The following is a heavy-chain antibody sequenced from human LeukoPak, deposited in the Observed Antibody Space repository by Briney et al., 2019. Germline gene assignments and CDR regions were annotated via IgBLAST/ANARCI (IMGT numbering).Heavy chain of an antibody. CDR2: IKPSGGST. V-gene: IGHV1-46*01. CDR3: ARGYSGYFYY. CDR1: GYSFTTHY. Sequence: ASVKVSCKASGYSFTTHYMHWVRQAPGQGLEWMGIIKPSGGSTSYAQKFQDRVTMTRDTSTSTVYMELSSLRSEDTAVYYCARGYSGYFYYWGQGTLVTVSS. D-gene: IGHD5-12*01. J-gene: IGHJ4*02.